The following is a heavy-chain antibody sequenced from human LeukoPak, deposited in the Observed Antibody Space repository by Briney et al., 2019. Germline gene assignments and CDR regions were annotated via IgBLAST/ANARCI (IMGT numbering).Heavy chain of an antibody. CDR2: IYHSGST. Sequence: PSETLSLTCTVSGGSISSGGYYWSWIRQHPGKGLEWIGYIYHSGSTYYNPSLTSRVAISIDTYKNQFSLKMSSVTAADTAVYYCARDTHYDFWSGEDYWGQGTLVTVSS. D-gene: IGHD3-3*01. J-gene: IGHJ4*02. V-gene: IGHV4-31*03. CDR1: GGSISSGGYY. CDR3: ARDTHYDFWSGEDY.